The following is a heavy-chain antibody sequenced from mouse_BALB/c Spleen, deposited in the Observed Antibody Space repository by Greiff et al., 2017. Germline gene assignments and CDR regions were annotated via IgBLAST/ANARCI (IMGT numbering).Heavy chain of an antibody. J-gene: IGHJ3*01. CDR3: ARGGDYDEGFAY. Sequence: QVQLQQPGAELVKPGASVKMSCKASGYTFTSYNMHWVKQTPGQGLEWIGAIYPGNGDTSYNQKFKGKATLTADKSSSTAYMQLSSLTSEDSAVYYCARGGDYDEGFAYWGQGTLVTVSA. D-gene: IGHD2-4*01. CDR2: IYPGNGDT. V-gene: IGHV1-12*01. CDR1: GYTFTSYN.